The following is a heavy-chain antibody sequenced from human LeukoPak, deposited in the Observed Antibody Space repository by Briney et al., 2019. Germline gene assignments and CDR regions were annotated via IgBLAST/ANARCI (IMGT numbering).Heavy chain of an antibody. CDR1: GFTFSNYA. Sequence: GGSLRLSCSASGFTFSNYAMHWVRQAPGKGLEWVAVISYDGSNKYYADSVKGRFSISRDNSKNTLYLQMNSLRAEDTAVYYCARTGGQQQLVPPIDYWGQGTLVTVSS. V-gene: IGHV3-30-3*01. CDR2: ISYDGSNK. J-gene: IGHJ4*02. CDR3: ARTGGQQQLVPPIDY. D-gene: IGHD6-13*01.